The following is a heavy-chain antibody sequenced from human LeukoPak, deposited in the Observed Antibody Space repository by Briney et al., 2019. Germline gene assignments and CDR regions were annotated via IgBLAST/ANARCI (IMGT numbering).Heavy chain of an antibody. D-gene: IGHD4-17*01. CDR2: IYSNGNT. CDR1: GGSISSSGHY. J-gene: IGHJ4*02. Sequence: SETLSLTCSVSGGSISSSGHYWGWIRQSPEKGLDWIVSIYSNGNTYYNPSVKSRVTISVDTSKNQFSLKLTSVTAAETAVYYCARSATVTTGYFDYWGQGALVTVSS. V-gene: IGHV4-39*07. CDR3: ARSATVTTGYFDY.